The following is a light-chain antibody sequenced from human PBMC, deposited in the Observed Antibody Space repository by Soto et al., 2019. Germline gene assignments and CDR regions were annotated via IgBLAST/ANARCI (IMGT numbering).Light chain of an antibody. CDR3: QQYETYSRT. V-gene: IGKV1-5*01. Sequence: DIQMTQSPSTLSASVGDTVTITCRASQSIIGTLAWYQQRPGKAPKLLIFDASNLERGVPSRFSGSGSGTEFSLTISSLQPDDFATYYCQQYETYSRTFGQGTKVDIK. J-gene: IGKJ1*01. CDR2: DAS. CDR1: QSIIGT.